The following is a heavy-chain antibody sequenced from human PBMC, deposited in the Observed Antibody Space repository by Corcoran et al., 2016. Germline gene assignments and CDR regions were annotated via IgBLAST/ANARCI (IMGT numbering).Heavy chain of an antibody. Sequence: QLQLQESGPGLVKPSETLSLTCTVSGGSISSSSYYWGWIRQPPGKGLEWIGSIYYSGSTYYNPSLKSRVTISVDTSKNQFSLKLSSVTAADTAVYYCARTTLGRTGTPSWFDPWGQGTLVTVSS. V-gene: IGHV4-39*07. CDR2: IYYSGST. D-gene: IGHD1-1*01. CDR3: ARTTLGRTGTPSWFDP. CDR1: GGSISSSSYY. J-gene: IGHJ5*02.